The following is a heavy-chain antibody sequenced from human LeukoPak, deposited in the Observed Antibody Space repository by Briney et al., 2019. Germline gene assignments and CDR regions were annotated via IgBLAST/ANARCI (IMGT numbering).Heavy chain of an antibody. J-gene: IGHJ1*01. CDR3: ARATSLMTKYFQH. V-gene: IGHV4-30-4*08. CDR1: GCSLSSCYHY. D-gene: IGHD3-16*01. Sequence: SQTLSLTCTVSGCSLSSCYHYWSWIPQPPGKALEWIGYIYYSGSTYYNPPLKSRVTISVDTSKNQFSLELSSVTAADTAVYYCARATSLMTKYFQHWGQGTLVTVSS. CDR2: IYYSGST.